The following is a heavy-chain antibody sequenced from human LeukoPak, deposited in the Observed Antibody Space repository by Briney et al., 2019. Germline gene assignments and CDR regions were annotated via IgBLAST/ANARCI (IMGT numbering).Heavy chain of an antibody. Sequence: PGGSLRLSCAASGFTFSSYCMSWVRQAPGKGLEWVANIKQDGSAQYYVDSVKGRFTISRDNAKNSLSLQMDDLRAEDTAVYYWARGHSSGWLYSYFMDFWGQGTTVTV. CDR2: IKQDGSAQ. CDR3: ARGHSSGWLYSYFMDF. J-gene: IGHJ6*02. D-gene: IGHD6-13*01. V-gene: IGHV3-7*01. CDR1: GFTFSSYC.